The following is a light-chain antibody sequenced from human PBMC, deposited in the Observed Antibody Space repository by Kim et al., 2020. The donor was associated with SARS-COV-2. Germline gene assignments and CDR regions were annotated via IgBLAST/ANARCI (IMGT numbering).Light chain of an antibody. J-gene: IGLJ3*02. Sequence: PGHTATFTCGGDNVGSKSVHWYQQKPGQAPVLVIYYDNDRPSGIPERFSGSNSGNTATLTITRVEAGDEADYHCQVWDTSSDHPGVFGGGTQLTVL. V-gene: IGLV3-21*04. CDR1: NVGSKS. CDR2: YDN. CDR3: QVWDTSSDHPGV.